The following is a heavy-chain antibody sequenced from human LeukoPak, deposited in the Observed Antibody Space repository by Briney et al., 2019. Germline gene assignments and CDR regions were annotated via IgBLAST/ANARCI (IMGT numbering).Heavy chain of an antibody. CDR3: ARDRGLRYFDY. Sequence: SLRLSCAASGLTFSSYRMSWVREAPGKGVWRVANIKQDGSEKYYVGSVKGRFTISRDNARNTLYLQMTSLRAEDTAGYYCARDRGLRYFDYWGQGTLVTVSS. V-gene: IGHV3-7*01. CDR2: IKQDGSEK. D-gene: IGHD5-12*01. CDR1: GLTFSSYR. J-gene: IGHJ4*02.